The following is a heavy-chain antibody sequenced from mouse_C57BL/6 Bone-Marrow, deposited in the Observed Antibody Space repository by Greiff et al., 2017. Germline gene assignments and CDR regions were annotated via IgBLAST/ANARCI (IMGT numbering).Heavy chain of an antibody. CDR3: ARNDLLFYAMDY. J-gene: IGHJ4*01. V-gene: IGHV8-8*01. CDR2: IWWDDAK. CDR1: GFSLSTFGMG. Sequence: QVTLKESGPGILQPSQTLSLTCSFSGFSLSTFGMGVVWIRPPSGQGLEWLAHIWWDDAKYYNPALKSRITISKDTSKNPLFLQIANVDTAATATYYCARNDLLFYAMDYWGQGTSVTVSS. D-gene: IGHD2-10*01.